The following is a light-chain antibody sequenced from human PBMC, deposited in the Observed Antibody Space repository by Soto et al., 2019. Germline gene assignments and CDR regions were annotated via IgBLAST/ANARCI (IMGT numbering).Light chain of an antibody. J-gene: IGLJ2*01. CDR3: LLFYSGAYVL. Sequence: QAVVTQEPSLTVSPGGTVTLTCGSSTGAVTSGHYPYWFQQKPGQAPRTLIYDTSNKHSWTPARFSGSLLGGKAALTLSGALLDDEGEYYCLLFYSGAYVLFGVRTKFTVL. CDR1: TGAVTSGHY. V-gene: IGLV7-46*01. CDR2: DTS.